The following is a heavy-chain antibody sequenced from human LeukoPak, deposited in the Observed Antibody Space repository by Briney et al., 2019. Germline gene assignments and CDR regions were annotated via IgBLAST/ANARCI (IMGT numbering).Heavy chain of an antibody. CDR1: GYTFTSYD. V-gene: IGHV1-8*01. CDR2: TNPNSGNT. J-gene: IGHJ4*02. Sequence: ASVKVSCKASGYTFTSYDINWVRQATGQGLEWMGWTNPNSGNTGYAQKFQGRVTMTRNTSISTAYMELSSLRSEDTAVYYCARPNKRYCSGGSCPLGYWGQGTLVTVSS. D-gene: IGHD2-15*01. CDR3: ARPNKRYCSGGSCPLGY.